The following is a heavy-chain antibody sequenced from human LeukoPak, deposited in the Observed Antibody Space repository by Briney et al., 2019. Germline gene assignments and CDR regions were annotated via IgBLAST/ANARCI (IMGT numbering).Heavy chain of an antibody. V-gene: IGHV3-7*03. CDR2: IKQDGSEK. D-gene: IGHD6-19*01. J-gene: IGHJ4*02. CDR1: GFTFSNYW. CDR3: AKDRRVSGWPY. Sequence: PGGSLRLSCAASGFTFSNYWMGWVRQAPGKGLEWVANIKQDGSEKRYVDPVKGRFTISRDNSKNTLYLQMNSLRAEDTAVFYCAKDRRVSGWPYWGQGTLVTVSS.